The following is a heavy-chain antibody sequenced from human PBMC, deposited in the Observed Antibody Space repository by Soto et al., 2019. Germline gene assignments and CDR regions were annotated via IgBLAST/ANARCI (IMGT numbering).Heavy chain of an antibody. Sequence: PSETLSLTCSVSGGSVSSGNYYWSWIRQPPGKGLEWIGHIYYSGSTNYSPSLKSRVTISLDTSKNQFSLKLSSVTAADTAVYYCARQGESYSGLNFXYWGQGTLVTVSS. CDR3: ARQGESYSGLNFXY. CDR2: IYYSGST. V-gene: IGHV4-61*01. J-gene: IGHJ4*02. D-gene: IGHD1-26*01. CDR1: GGSVSSGNYY.